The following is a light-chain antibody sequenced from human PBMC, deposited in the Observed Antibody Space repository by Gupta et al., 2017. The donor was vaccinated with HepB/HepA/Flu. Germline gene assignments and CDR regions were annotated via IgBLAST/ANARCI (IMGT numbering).Light chain of an antibody. Sequence: EIVLTQSPATLSLSPGGRATLSCRASQSVSNYLAWYQQKPGQAPRLLIYDASNRATGIPARSTASGPGTDFTLTISRLKLEDFAVYYSWQGSTWPLTFGGGTKVEIK. V-gene: IGKV3-11*01. CDR1: QSVSNY. J-gene: IGKJ4*01. CDR2: DAS. CDR3: WQGSTWPLT.